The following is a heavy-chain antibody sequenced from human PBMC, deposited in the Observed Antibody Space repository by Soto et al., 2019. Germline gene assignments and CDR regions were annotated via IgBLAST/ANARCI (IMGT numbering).Heavy chain of an antibody. CDR2: IYQSGST. J-gene: IGHJ3*02. V-gene: IGHV4-30-2*01. CDR3: ARALPFYDSGRFSWNDAFEI. D-gene: IGHD1-1*01. Sequence: PSETLSRTWAVCGGSLSSSAYSWSWIRQPPGKGLEWIGFIYQSGSTYYNPSLKSRWTMSLDRPKNQFSLKLSSVTAADTAVYYSARALPFYDSGRFSWNDAFEIWGQGTMVAVSS. CDR1: GGSLSSSAYS.